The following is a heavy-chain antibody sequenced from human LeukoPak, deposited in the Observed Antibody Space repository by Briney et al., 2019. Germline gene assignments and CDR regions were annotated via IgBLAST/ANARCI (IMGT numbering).Heavy chain of an antibody. Sequence: GGSLRLSCAASGFTFSSYAMHWVRQAPGKGLEYVSAISSNGGSTYYANSVKGRFTISGDNSKNTLYLQMGSLRAEDMAVYYCAVTTFGYWGQGTLVTVSS. CDR3: AVTTFGY. D-gene: IGHD4-17*01. V-gene: IGHV3-64*01. CDR2: ISSNGGST. CDR1: GFTFSSYA. J-gene: IGHJ4*02.